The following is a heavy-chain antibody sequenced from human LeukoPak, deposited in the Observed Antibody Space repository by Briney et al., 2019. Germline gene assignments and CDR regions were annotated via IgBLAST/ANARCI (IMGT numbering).Heavy chain of an antibody. Sequence: SETLSLTCAVYGGSFSGYYWSWIRQPPGKGLEWIGEINHSGSTNCNPSLKSRVTISVDTSKNQFSLKLSSVTAADTAVYYCARSVVVVAAYDYWGQGTLVTVSS. D-gene: IGHD2-15*01. CDR1: GGSFSGYY. J-gene: IGHJ4*02. CDR3: ARSVVVVAAYDY. CDR2: INHSGST. V-gene: IGHV4-34*01.